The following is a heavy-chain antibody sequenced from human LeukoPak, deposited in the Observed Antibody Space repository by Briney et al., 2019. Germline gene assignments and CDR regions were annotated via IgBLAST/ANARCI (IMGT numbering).Heavy chain of an antibody. CDR1: GGTFSSYA. J-gene: IGHJ3*02. V-gene: IGHV1-69*05. Sequence: AASVKVSCKASGGTFSSYAISWVRQAPGQGLEWMGRIIPIFGTANYAQKFQGRVTITTDESTSTAYMELSSLRSEDTAVYYCVKVAREQGAFDIWGQGTMVTVSS. D-gene: IGHD1-26*01. CDR3: VKVAREQGAFDI. CDR2: IIPIFGTA.